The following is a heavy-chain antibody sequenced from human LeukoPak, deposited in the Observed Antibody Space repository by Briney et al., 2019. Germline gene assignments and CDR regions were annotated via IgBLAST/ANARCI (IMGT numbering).Heavy chain of an antibody. V-gene: IGHV4-34*01. CDR3: AGIYGDYSDFDY. CDR1: GGSFGDYY. Sequence: SETLSLTCAVYGGSFGDYYWSWIRQPPGKGLEWIGEFTRIGIINYNPSLKSRITISADTSKNQFSLKLSSVTAADTAIYYCAGIYGDYSDFDYWGQGTLVTVSS. CDR2: FTRIGII. D-gene: IGHD4-17*01. J-gene: IGHJ4*02.